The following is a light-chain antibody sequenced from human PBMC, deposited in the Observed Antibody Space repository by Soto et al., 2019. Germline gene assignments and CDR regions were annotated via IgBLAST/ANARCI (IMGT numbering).Light chain of an antibody. CDR3: QQGTDWPPGT. CDR1: QSISSS. J-gene: IGKJ1*01. V-gene: IGKV3-11*01. CDR2: GAS. Sequence: EIVLTQSPATLSLSPGDRATLSCRASQSISSSLAWYQHKPGQAPRLLVSGASNRATGIPDRFRGSGSGTDFTLTISSLEPEDFALYYCQQGTDWPPGTFGQGTKVDIK.